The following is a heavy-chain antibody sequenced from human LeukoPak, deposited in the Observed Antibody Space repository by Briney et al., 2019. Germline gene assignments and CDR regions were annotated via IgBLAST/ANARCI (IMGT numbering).Heavy chain of an antibody. CDR2: LSSSGGTT. Sequence: LTGGSLRLSCAASGFTFSSYAMSWVRQVPGQGLEWVSGLSSSGGTTYYIDSVKGRFIVSRDNSENTLSLQMTSLKVEDTAVYYCAKDLRLGELSLGEFDYWGQGTLVTVSP. J-gene: IGHJ4*02. CDR1: GFTFSSYA. CDR3: AKDLRLGELSLGEFDY. D-gene: IGHD3-16*02. V-gene: IGHV3-23*01.